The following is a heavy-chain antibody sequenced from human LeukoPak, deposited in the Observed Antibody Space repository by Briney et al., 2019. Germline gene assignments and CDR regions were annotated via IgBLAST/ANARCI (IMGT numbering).Heavy chain of an antibody. J-gene: IGHJ6*03. CDR2: ITWNGGST. CDR1: GVIFSNYW. V-gene: IGHV3-20*04. D-gene: IGHD4/OR15-4a*01. CDR3: ARALKGYYYHHMGV. Sequence: GGSLRLSCAASGVIFSNYWMHWVRQAPGKGLEWVSYITWNGGSTGYADSVKGRFTISRDNAKNSLYLQMNSLRAEDTALYYWARALKGYYYHHMGVWGKGTTVPVPS.